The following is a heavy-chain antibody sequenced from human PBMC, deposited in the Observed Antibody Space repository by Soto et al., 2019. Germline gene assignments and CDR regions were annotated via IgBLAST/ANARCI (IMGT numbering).Heavy chain of an antibody. D-gene: IGHD6-19*01. V-gene: IGHV1-18*01. CDR1: GYDFVSHG. J-gene: IGHJ4*02. Sequence: QVQVVQSGPEVKKPGASVTVSCKASGYDFVSHGFAWVRQAPGQGLECMGWISGYNDRTEAVQKLQDRVTMTRDTSTNTFFREVRSLTSGDTAVYYCASGQRAYGSGWYELDYWGQRTLVTVSS. CDR2: ISGYNDRT. CDR3: ASGQRAYGSGWYELDY.